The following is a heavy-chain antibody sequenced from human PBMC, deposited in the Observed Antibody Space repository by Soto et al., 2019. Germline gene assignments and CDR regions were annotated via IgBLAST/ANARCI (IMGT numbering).Heavy chain of an antibody. J-gene: IGHJ3*02. Sequence: QVQLQESGPGLVKPSETLSLTCTVSGGSISSYYWSWIRQPPGKGLEWIGYIYYSGSTNYNPSLKNRVTISVDTSKTQFALTLSSVTAADPAVYYWARGGRRDGYNYDAFDIWGQGTMVTVSS. CDR3: ARGGRRDGYNYDAFDI. D-gene: IGHD1-1*01. CDR2: IYYSGST. CDR1: GGSISSYY. V-gene: IGHV4-59*01.